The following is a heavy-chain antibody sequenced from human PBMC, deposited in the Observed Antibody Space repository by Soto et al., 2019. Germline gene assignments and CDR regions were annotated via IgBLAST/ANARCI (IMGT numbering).Heavy chain of an antibody. J-gene: IGHJ4*02. CDR3: AKDSAHSSWYFHY. Sequence: EVQLLESGGGLVQPGGSLRLSCAASGFTFSSYAMSWVRQAPGKGLEWVSAISGSGGSTYYADSVQGWFTISRDNSKNTLYLQMNSLRAEDTAVYYCAKDSAHSSWYFHYWGQGTLVTVSS. D-gene: IGHD6-13*01. V-gene: IGHV3-23*01. CDR2: ISGSGGST. CDR1: GFTFSSYA.